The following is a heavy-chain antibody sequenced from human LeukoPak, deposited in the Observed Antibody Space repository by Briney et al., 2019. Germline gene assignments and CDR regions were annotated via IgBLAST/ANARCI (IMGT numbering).Heavy chain of an antibody. Sequence: PGGSLRLSCAASGFTYSSYDMSWVRQAPGKGLEWVSGITYSSGYTYYADSVKGRFTISRDNSRNTLYLQMNSLRAEDTAVYYCAKDPSDLCGSGSNNYFDCWGQGTLVTVSS. CDR3: AKDPSDLCGSGSNNYFDC. J-gene: IGHJ4*02. CDR2: ITYSSGYT. CDR1: GFTYSSYD. V-gene: IGHV3-23*01. D-gene: IGHD3-10*01.